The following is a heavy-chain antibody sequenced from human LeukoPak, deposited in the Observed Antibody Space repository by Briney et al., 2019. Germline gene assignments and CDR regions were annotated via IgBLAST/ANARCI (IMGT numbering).Heavy chain of an antibody. CDR3: ALWLYGSGTHPPD. Sequence: RASVKVSCKASGYTFTSYDINWVRQATGQGLEWMGWMNPNSGNTGYAQKFQGRVTMTRNTPISTAYMELSSLRSEDTAVYYCALWLYGSGTHPPDWGQGTLVTVSS. J-gene: IGHJ4*02. V-gene: IGHV1-8*01. CDR2: MNPNSGNT. CDR1: GYTFTSYD. D-gene: IGHD3-10*01.